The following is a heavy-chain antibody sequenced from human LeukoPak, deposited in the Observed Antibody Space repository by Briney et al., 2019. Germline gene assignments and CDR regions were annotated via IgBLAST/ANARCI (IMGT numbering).Heavy chain of an antibody. J-gene: IGHJ4*02. Sequence: SETLSLTCTVSGGSISSYYWSWIRQPPGKGLEWIGYIYHSGSTYYNPSLKSRVTISVDTSKNQFSLKLSSVTAADTAVYYCARREGFGYSQVFDYWGQGTLVTVSS. CDR3: ARREGFGYSQVFDY. V-gene: IGHV4-59*08. CDR1: GGSISSYY. CDR2: IYHSGST. D-gene: IGHD5-18*01.